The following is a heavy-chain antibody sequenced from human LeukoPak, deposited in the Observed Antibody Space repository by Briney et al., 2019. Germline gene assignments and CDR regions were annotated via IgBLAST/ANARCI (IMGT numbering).Heavy chain of an antibody. Sequence: ETLSLTCTVSGGSISSSSYYWGWVRQAPGKGLERVSYISSSSSTIYYPDSVKGRFTISRDNAQNSLYLQMNSLRAEDTAVYYCARVRVTQGGGYYFDYWGPGTLVTVSS. V-gene: IGHV3-48*01. CDR2: ISSSSSTI. J-gene: IGHJ4*02. CDR3: ARVRVTQGGGYYFDY. D-gene: IGHD2-21*02. CDR1: GGSISSSSYY.